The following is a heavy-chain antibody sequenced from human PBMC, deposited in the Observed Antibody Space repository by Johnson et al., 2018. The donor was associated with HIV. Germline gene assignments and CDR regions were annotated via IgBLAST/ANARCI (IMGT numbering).Heavy chain of an antibody. Sequence: QVQLVESGGGVVQPGGSLRLSCAGSGFTFSSYGMHWVRQAPGKGLEWVAVISYDGSNKYYADSVKGRFTISRDNSKNTLYLQMNRLRAEDTALYYCAKDRTGFDAFDIWGQGTMVTVSS. J-gene: IGHJ3*02. CDR2: ISYDGSNK. D-gene: IGHD1-1*01. V-gene: IGHV3-30*19. CDR3: AKDRTGFDAFDI. CDR1: GFTFSSYG.